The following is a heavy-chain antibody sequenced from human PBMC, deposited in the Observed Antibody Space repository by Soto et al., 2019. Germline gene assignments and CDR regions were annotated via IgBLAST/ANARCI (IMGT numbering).Heavy chain of an antibody. CDR1: GYTFTSYD. CDR3: AGKEIAAAGIRTEY. V-gene: IGHV1-8*01. J-gene: IGHJ4*02. D-gene: IGHD6-13*01. Sequence: ASVKVSCKASGYTFTSYDINWVRQATGQGLEWMGWRNPTSGNTGNAQKFQGRVTMTRNTSISTAYMELSGLRSEDTAVYYCAGKEIAAAGIRTEYWAQGTLVTVSS. CDR2: RNPTSGNT.